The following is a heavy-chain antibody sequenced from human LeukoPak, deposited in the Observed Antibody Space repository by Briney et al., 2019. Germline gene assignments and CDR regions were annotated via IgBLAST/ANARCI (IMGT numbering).Heavy chain of an antibody. CDR3: ATNAGQWLVPFDH. V-gene: IGHV3-23*01. J-gene: IGHJ4*02. CDR1: GLTFSSHA. Sequence: PGGSLRLSCAASGLTFSSHAMSWVRQAPGKGLEWVSIISASGGSTYYADSVKGRFTISRDNSKNTLYLQMNSLRVEDTAVYYCATNAGQWLVPFDHWGQGTLVTASS. CDR2: ISASGGST. D-gene: IGHD6-19*01.